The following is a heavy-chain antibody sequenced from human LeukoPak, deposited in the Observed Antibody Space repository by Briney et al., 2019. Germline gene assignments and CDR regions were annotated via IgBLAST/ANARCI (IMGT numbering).Heavy chain of an antibody. CDR3: ATHRGAWGLMVRGVRDYYYYYYMDV. D-gene: IGHD3-10*01. CDR2: VYYSGST. CDR1: GGSISSSSYY. V-gene: IGHV4-39*01. J-gene: IGHJ6*03. Sequence: PSETLSLTCTVSGGSISSSSYYWGWIRQPPGKGLEWIGSVYYSGSTYYNPSLKSRVTISVDTSKNQFSLKLSSVTAADTAVYYCATHRGAWGLMVRGVRDYYYYYYMDVWGKGTTVTISS.